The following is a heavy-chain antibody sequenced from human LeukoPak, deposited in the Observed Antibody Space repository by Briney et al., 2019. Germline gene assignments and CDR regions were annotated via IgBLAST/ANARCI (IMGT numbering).Heavy chain of an antibody. CDR3: ARVVYYDFWSGYYGGGFFDY. CDR1: GFTFSSYS. V-gene: IGHV3-21*01. D-gene: IGHD3-3*01. CDR2: ISSSSSYI. Sequence: SGGSLRLSCAASGFTFSSYSMNWVRQAPGKGLEWVSSISSSSSYIYYADSVKGRFTISRDNAKNSLYLQMNSLRAEDTAVYYCARVVYYDFWSGYYGGGFFDYWGQGTLVTVSS. J-gene: IGHJ4*02.